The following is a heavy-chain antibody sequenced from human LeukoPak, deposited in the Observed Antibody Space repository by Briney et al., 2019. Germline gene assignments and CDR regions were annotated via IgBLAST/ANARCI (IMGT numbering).Heavy chain of an antibody. J-gene: IGHJ3*02. CDR3: ARGGGVLSYYGSGSYNDAFDI. CDR1: GGSISSYY. Sequence: SETLPLTCTVSGGSISSYYWSWIRQPPGKGLEWIGYIYYSGSTNYNPSLKSRVTISVDTSKNQFSLKLSSVTAADTAVYYCARGGGVLSYYGSGSYNDAFDIWGQGTMVTVSS. V-gene: IGHV4-59*08. D-gene: IGHD3-10*01. CDR2: IYYSGST.